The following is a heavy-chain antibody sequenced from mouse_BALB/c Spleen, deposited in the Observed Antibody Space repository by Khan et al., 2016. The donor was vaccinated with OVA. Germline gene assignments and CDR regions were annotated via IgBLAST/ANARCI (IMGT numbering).Heavy chain of an antibody. CDR2: INPYNDAT. CDR1: GYTFTGYV. J-gene: IGHJ2*01. Sequence: EVQLQQSGPELVKPGASVRMSCKASGYTFTGYVMHWVKQKPGQGLEWIGYINPYNDATKYNEDFKGKATLTSDKSSSTAYMELSSLTSEDSAFYYCARGNWESYYFDYWGQGTTLTVSS. V-gene: IGHV1S136*01. CDR3: ARGNWESYYFDY. D-gene: IGHD4-1*01.